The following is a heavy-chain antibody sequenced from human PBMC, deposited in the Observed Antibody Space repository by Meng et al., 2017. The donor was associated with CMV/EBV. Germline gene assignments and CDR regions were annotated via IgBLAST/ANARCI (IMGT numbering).Heavy chain of an antibody. CDR1: GFTFSSYS. Sequence: GGSLRLSCAASGFTFSSYSMNRVRQAPGKGLEWVSYISSSSSTIYYADSVKGRFTISRDNAKNSLYLQMNSLRAEDTAVYYCARVSLRVVPAASYYYYYGMDVWGQGTTVTVSS. V-gene: IGHV3-48*04. CDR3: ARVSLRVVPAASYYYYYGMDV. CDR2: ISSSSSTI. D-gene: IGHD2-2*01. J-gene: IGHJ6*02.